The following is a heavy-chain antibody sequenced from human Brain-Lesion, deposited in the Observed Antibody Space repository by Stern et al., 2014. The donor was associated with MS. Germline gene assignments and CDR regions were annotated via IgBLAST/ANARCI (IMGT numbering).Heavy chain of an antibody. Sequence: VQLVQPGGDLVQPGGSLRLTCAASGFIVSGNYMSWVRQAPGKGLEWVSVIYSGGDTKYGDSVKGRFIISRDTSKNELYLQMNSLRPEDTAVYYCARNGGWYGSGYFDNWGLGTLVTVSS. CDR1: GFIVSGNY. J-gene: IGHJ4*01. V-gene: IGHV3-66*02. CDR2: IYSGGDT. D-gene: IGHD6-19*01. CDR3: ARNGGWYGSGYFDN.